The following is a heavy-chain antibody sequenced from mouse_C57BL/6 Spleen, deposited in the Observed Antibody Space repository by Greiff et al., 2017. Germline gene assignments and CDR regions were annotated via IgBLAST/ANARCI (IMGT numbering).Heavy chain of an antibody. V-gene: IGHV5-4*01. Sequence: EVHLVESGGGLVKPGGSLKLSCAASGFTFSSYAMSWVRQTPEKRLEWVATISDGGSYTYYPDNVKGRFTISRDNAKNNLYLQMSHLKSEDTAMYYCARDRDDYDGYFDDWGQGTTLTVSS. CDR1: GFTFSSYA. CDR2: ISDGGSYT. D-gene: IGHD2-4*01. J-gene: IGHJ2*01. CDR3: ARDRDDYDGYFDD.